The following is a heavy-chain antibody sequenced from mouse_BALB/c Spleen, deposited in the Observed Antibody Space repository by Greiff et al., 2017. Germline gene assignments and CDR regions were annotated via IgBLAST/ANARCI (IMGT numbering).Heavy chain of an antibody. CDR2: ISSGSSTI. J-gene: IGHJ2*01. D-gene: IGHD4-1*01. V-gene: IGHV5-17*02. Sequence: EVKLVESGGGLVQPGGSRKLSCAASGFTFSSFGMHWVRQAPEKGLEWVAYISSGSSTIYYADTVKGRFTISRDNPKNTLFLQMTSLRSEDTAMYYCARGGTLDYWGQGATRTVSS. CDR1: GFTFSSFG. CDR3: ARGGTLDY.